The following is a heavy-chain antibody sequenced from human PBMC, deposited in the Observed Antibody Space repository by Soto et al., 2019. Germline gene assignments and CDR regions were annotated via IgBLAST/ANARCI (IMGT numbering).Heavy chain of an antibody. Sequence: GGSLRLSCAASGFTFSAYSMNWVRQAPGKGLEWVSSIHSSSGFIYYADSVKDRFTISRDNARNSLYLQMNSLRAEDTAVYYCAKGGYCSGTSCYDDYWGQGTLVTVSS. CDR3: AKGGYCSGTSCYDDY. J-gene: IGHJ4*02. CDR1: GFTFSAYS. D-gene: IGHD2-2*01. V-gene: IGHV3-21*01. CDR2: IHSSSGFI.